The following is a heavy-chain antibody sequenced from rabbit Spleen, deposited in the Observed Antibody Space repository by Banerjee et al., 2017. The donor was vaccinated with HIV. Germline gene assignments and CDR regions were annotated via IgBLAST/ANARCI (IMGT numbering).Heavy chain of an antibody. CDR1: GVSFSGSSY. D-gene: IGHD1-1*01. V-gene: IGHV1S40*01. J-gene: IGHJ4*01. CDR3: ARLSSGAFNL. Sequence: QSLEESGGDLVKPGASLTLTCIASGVSFSGSSYMCWVRQAPGKGLEWIACIDTGSSGLTYFASWAKGRFTISKTSSTTVTLQMTSLTAADTATYFCARLSSGAFNLWGQGTLVTVS. CDR2: IDTGSSGLT.